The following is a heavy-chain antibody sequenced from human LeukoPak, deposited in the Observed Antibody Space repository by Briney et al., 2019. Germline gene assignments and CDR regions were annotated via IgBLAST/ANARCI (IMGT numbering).Heavy chain of an antibody. D-gene: IGHD3-22*01. Sequence: GGSLRLSCAASGFTFSSYAMHWVRQAPGKGLEWVAVISYDGSNKYYADSVKGRFTISRDNSKNTLYLQMNSLRAEDTAVYYCARGYDSSGYYTQLIDYWGQGTLVTVSS. V-gene: IGHV3-30-3*01. CDR3: ARGYDSSGYYTQLIDY. CDR2: ISYDGSNK. CDR1: GFTFSSYA. J-gene: IGHJ4*02.